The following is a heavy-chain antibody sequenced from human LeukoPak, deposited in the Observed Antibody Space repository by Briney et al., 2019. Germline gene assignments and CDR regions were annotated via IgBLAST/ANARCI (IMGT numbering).Heavy chain of an antibody. CDR3: VRDRYYSLDY. V-gene: IGHV3-74*01. CDR1: GFSFSSTW. D-gene: IGHD3-10*01. J-gene: IGHJ4*02. Sequence: VGCLRLSCAPSGFSFSSTWMHWVRQAPRKGLVWVSRIKSDVISTIYADSVKGRFTISRDNAKNTLYLQINSLRAEDTAVYYCVRDRYYSLDYWGQGTLVTVSS. CDR2: IKSDVIST.